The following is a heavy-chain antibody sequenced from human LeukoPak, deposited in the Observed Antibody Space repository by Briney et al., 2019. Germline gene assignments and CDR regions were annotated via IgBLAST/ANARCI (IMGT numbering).Heavy chain of an antibody. V-gene: IGHV3-73*01. Sequence: PGGSLKLSCAASGFTFSGSAMHWVRQASGKGLEWVGRIGSKANSYATVYGASVKGRFTISRDDSKNTAYLQMNSLKTEDTAVYYCTRRYYHDSSGYFQSDYWGQGTLVTVSS. CDR1: GFTFSGSA. CDR3: TRRYYHDSSGYFQSDY. CDR2: IGSKANSYAT. D-gene: IGHD3-22*01. J-gene: IGHJ4*02.